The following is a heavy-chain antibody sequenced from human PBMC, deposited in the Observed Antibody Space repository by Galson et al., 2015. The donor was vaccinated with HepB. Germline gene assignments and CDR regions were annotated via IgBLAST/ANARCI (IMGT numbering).Heavy chain of an antibody. CDR1: GYTFNSFD. J-gene: IGHJ3*02. CDR3: AKRRASRGAFDI. V-gene: IGHV1-8*01. D-gene: IGHD6-6*01. Sequence: SVKVSCKASGYTFNSFDINWVRPATAQGLECMRWMNPNSGNGGYTQTFQGRVTITRNTYISTAYMELSHLRSEDTDVYYCAKRRASRGAFDIWGQGTMVTVS. CDR2: MNPNSGNG.